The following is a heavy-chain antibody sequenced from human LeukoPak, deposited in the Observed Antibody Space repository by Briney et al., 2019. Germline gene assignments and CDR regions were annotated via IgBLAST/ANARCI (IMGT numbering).Heavy chain of an antibody. D-gene: IGHD6-13*01. CDR1: GFTFDDYG. V-gene: IGHV3-20*04. CDR3: ARIAAAGPNWFDP. CDR2: LNWNGGST. J-gene: IGHJ5*02. Sequence: PGGSLRLSCAASGFTFDDYGMSWVRQAPGKGLEGVSGLNWNGGSTGYADSVKGRFTISRDNAKNSLYLQMNSLRAEDTAVYYCARIAAAGPNWFDPWGQGTLVSVSS.